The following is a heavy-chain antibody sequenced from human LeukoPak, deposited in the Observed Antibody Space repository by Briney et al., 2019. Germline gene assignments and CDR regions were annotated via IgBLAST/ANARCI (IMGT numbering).Heavy chain of an antibody. V-gene: IGHV1-8*03. CDR3: ARGLYGDYGYYYYYMDV. CDR2: MNPNSGNT. Sequence: ASVKVSCKASGYTFTSYDINWVRQATGQGLEWMGWMNPNSGNTGYAQKFQGRVTITRNTSISTAYMELSSLRSDDTAVYYCARGLYGDYGYYYYYMDVWGKGTTVTVSS. J-gene: IGHJ6*03. CDR1: GYTFTSYD. D-gene: IGHD4-17*01.